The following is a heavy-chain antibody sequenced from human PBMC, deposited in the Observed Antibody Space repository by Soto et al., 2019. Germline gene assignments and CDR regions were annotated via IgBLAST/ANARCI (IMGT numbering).Heavy chain of an antibody. CDR1: GGSISSDDFF. CDR3: ARDEDHGSGLSGGMDV. J-gene: IGHJ6*02. V-gene: IGHV4-31*03. CDR2: IYHSGTT. D-gene: IGHD3-10*01. Sequence: QVQLQESGPGLVKPSETLSLSCNVSGGSISSDDFFWSWVRQHPARGLEWIGDIYHSGTTYYNPSIQSRITISVDTSKNQFSLKLRSVTAADTAVYFCARDEDHGSGLSGGMDVWGQGTAVTVS.